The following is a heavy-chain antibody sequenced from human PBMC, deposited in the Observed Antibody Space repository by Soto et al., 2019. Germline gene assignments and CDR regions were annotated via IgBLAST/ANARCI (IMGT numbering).Heavy chain of an antibody. V-gene: IGHV3-23*01. D-gene: IGHD1-26*01. CDR1: GFTFTSYA. J-gene: IGHJ4*02. CDR3: AKGTVGAPFDY. Sequence: EVQLLESGGGLVQPGGSLRLSCAASGFTFTSYAMSWVRQAPGKGLEWVSAMIGSGGSTYYADSVKGRFTITRDNSKHTLYLQMNSLRAADTGGYYCAKGTVGAPFDYGGQGTLVTVSS. CDR2: MIGSGGST.